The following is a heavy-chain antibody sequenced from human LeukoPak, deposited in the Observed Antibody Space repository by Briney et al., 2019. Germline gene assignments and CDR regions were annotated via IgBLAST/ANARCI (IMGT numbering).Heavy chain of an antibody. CDR1: GGSISSHY. Sequence: TSSETLSLTCIVSGGSISSHYWSWIRQPPGKGLEYIGYIYYSGSTDYNPSLKSRVTISLDTSKNQFSPNLSSVTAADTAVYYCARRSGVLDSRDSRYHFDHWGQGTLVTVSS. D-gene: IGHD3-22*01. V-gene: IGHV4-59*11. CDR3: ARRSGVLDSRDSRYHFDH. J-gene: IGHJ4*02. CDR2: IYYSGST.